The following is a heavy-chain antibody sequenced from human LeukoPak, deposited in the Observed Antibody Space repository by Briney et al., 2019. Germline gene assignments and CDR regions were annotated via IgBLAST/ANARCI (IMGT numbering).Heavy chain of an antibody. CDR3: ARDSFYSTTDAFDI. D-gene: IGHD2/OR15-2a*01. J-gene: IGHJ3*02. CDR2: IYSGGST. CDR1: GFTFSSNY. V-gene: IGHV3-53*01. Sequence: GGSLRLSCAASGFTFSSNYMSGVRQAPGKGLVWVSVIYSGGSTYYADSVKGRFTISRDNSQNTLYLQMNSLRAEDTAVYYCARDSFYSTTDAFDIWGQGTMVTVSS.